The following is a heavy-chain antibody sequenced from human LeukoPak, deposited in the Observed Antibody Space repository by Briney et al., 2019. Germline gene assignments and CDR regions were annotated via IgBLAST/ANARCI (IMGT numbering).Heavy chain of an antibody. D-gene: IGHD2-21*01. Sequence: ASVKVSCKASGYTFTSYAMHWVRQAPGQRLEWMGWINAGNGNTKYSQKFQGRVTITRDTSASTAYMELSSLRSEDTAVYYCARGSLDGNIVVLIYWGQGTLVTVSS. CDR2: INAGNGNT. V-gene: IGHV1-3*01. J-gene: IGHJ4*02. CDR1: GYTFTSYA. CDR3: ARGSLDGNIVVLIY.